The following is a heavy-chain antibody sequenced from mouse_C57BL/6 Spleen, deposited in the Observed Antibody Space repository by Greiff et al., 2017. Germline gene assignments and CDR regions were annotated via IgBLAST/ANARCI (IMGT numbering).Heavy chain of an antibody. CDR2: INPNNGGT. CDR3: ARRTPWAMDY. CDR1: GYTFTDYY. J-gene: IGHJ4*01. V-gene: IGHV1-26*01. Sequence: VQLQQSGPELVKPGASVKISCKASGYTFTDYYMNWVKQSHGKSLEWIGDINPNNGGTSYNQKFKGKATSTVDKSSSTAYMELRSLTSEDSAVYYCARRTPWAMDYWGQGTSVTVSS.